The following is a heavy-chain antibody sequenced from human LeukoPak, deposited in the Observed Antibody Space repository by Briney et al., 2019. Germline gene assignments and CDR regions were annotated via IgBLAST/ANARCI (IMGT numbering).Heavy chain of an antibody. D-gene: IGHD1-26*01. CDR3: ARVYAGATSWFDP. V-gene: IGHV4-61*02. Sequence: PSETLSLTCTVSGGSISSGSYYWSWIRQPAGKGLEWIGRIYTSGSTNYNPSLKSRVTMSVDTSKNQFSLKLSSVTAADTAVYYCARVYAGATSWFDPWGQGTLVTVSS. CDR2: IYTSGST. CDR1: GGSISSGSYY. J-gene: IGHJ5*02.